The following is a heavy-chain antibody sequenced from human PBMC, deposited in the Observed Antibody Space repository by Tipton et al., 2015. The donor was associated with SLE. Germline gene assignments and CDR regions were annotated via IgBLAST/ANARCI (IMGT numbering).Heavy chain of an antibody. Sequence: LRLSCTISGGSISTYHWSWLRQSPGKGLEWIGYIHHSGSINYNPPLRSQVTMSMDTSQNQFSLKLSSVTAADTAVYYCARHFYNIGWNHFDNWGPGTLVTVSS. D-gene: IGHD6-19*01. CDR3: ARHFYNIGWNHFDN. CDR1: GGSISTYH. J-gene: IGHJ4*02. CDR2: IHHSGSI. V-gene: IGHV4-59*08.